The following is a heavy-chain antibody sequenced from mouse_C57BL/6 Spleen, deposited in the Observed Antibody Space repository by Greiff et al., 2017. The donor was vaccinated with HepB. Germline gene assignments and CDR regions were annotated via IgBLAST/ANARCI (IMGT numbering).Heavy chain of an antibody. CDR1: GYAFSSSW. J-gene: IGHJ2*01. D-gene: IGHD2-3*01. CDR2: IYPGDGDT. V-gene: IGHV1-82*01. CDR3: AREWLLRYFDY. Sequence: QVQLQQSGPELVKPGASVKISCKASGYAFSSSWMNWVKQRPGKGLEWIGRIYPGDGDTNYNGKFKGKATLTADKSSSTAYMQLSSLTSEDSAVYFCAREWLLRYFDYWGQGTTLTVSS.